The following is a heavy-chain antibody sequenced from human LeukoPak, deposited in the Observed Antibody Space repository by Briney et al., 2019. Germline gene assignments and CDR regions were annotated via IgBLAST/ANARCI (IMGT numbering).Heavy chain of an antibody. D-gene: IGHD3-9*01. Sequence: ASVKVSCKVSGDTLTELSTHWVRQAPGKGLEWMGGFDPEHGEMIYAQKIQGRVTMTEARSTDTAYMELSSLRSEDTAVYYCATGGPWDLLKYWGQGTLVTVSS. V-gene: IGHV1-24*01. CDR3: ATGGPWDLLKY. CDR2: FDPEHGEM. CDR1: GDTLTELS. J-gene: IGHJ4*02.